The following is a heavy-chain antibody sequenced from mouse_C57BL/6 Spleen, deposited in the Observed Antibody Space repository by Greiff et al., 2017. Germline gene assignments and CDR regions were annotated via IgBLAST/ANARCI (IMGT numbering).Heavy chain of an antibody. CDR1: GYTFTSYW. D-gene: IGHD1-1*01. J-gene: IGHJ4*01. CDR3: ARGGTTVPRDDAMDY. CDR2: INPSNGGT. V-gene: IGHV1-53*01. Sequence: QVQLQQPGTELVKPGASVKLSCKASGYTFTSYWMHWVKQRPGQGLEWIGNINPSNGGTNYNEKFKSKATLTVDKSSSTAYMQLSSLTSEDSAVYYCARGGTTVPRDDAMDYWGQGTSVTVSS.